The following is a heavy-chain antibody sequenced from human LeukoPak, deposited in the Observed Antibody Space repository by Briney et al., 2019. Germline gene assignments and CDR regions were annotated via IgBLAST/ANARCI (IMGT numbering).Heavy chain of an antibody. D-gene: IGHD3-22*01. CDR2: IYHSGST. V-gene: IGHV4-38-2*02. CDR1: GYSISSGYY. Sequence: SETLSLTCTVSGYSISSGYYCWWIRQPPGKRLEWIGSIYHSGSTYYNPSLKSRVTISVDTSKNQFSLKLSSVTAADTAVYYCAREYDSSGYYYYWGQGTLVTVS. CDR3: AREYDSSGYYYY. J-gene: IGHJ4*02.